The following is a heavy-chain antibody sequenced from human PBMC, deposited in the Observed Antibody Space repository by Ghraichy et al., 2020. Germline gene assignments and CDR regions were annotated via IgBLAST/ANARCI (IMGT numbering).Heavy chain of an antibody. V-gene: IGHV4-31*03. CDR2: IYYSGST. D-gene: IGHD5-18*01. J-gene: IGHJ4*02. CDR1: GGSISSGGYY. Sequence: SETLSLTCTVSGGSISSGGYYWSWIRQHPGKGLEWIGYIYYSGSTYYNPSLKSRVTISVDTSKNQFSLKLSSVTAADTAVYYCARGRSRYSYALDYWGQGTLVTVSS. CDR3: ARGRSRYSYALDY.